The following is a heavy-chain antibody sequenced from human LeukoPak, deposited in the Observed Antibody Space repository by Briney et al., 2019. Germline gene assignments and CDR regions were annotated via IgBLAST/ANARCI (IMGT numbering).Heavy chain of an antibody. CDR1: GGSISSYY. D-gene: IGHD6-19*01. J-gene: IGHJ6*03. Sequence: PSETLSLTCTVSGGSISSYYWSWIRQPPGKGLEWIGYIYYSGSTNYNPSLKSRVTISVDTSKNQFSLKLSSVTAADTAVYHCARSSSGWYEYYYMDVWGKGTTVTVSS. CDR2: IYYSGST. V-gene: IGHV4-59*01. CDR3: ARSSSGWYEYYYMDV.